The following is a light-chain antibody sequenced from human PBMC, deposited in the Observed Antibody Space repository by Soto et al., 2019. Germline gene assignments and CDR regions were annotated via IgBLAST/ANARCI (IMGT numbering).Light chain of an antibody. J-gene: IGKJ1*01. CDR3: QPSYSTPRT. CDR2: AAS. CDR1: QSITIY. V-gene: IGKV1-39*01. Sequence: DIQMTQSPSDMSASVGNRVTITCRASQSITIYLNWYQQKPGKAPKLLIYAASSLQSGVPSRFSGSGSGTDFTLTISSLQPEECATYDCQPSYSTPRTFGQGTKVDI.